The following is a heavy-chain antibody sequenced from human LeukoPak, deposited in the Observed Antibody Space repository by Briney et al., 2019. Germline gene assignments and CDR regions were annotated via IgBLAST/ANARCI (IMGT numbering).Heavy chain of an antibody. CDR3: ARALTPRIAARGGFDY. CDR1: GGSISSSSYY. V-gene: IGHV4-39*07. J-gene: IGHJ4*02. D-gene: IGHD6-6*01. Sequence: SETLSLTCTVSGGSISSSSYYWGWIRQPRGKGLEWIGSIYYSGSTYYNPSLKSRVTISVDTSKNQFSLKLSSVTAADTAVYYCARALTPRIAARGGFDYWGQGTLVTVSS. CDR2: IYYSGST.